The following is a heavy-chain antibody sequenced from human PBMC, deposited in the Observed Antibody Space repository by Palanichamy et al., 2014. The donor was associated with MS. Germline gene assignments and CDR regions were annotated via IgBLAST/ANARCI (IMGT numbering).Heavy chain of an antibody. J-gene: IGHJ4*02. CDR1: GFTFSSYG. D-gene: IGHD4-17*01. Sequence: QVQLVESGGGVVQPGRSLRLSCAASGFTFSSYGMHWVRQAPGKGLEWVAVISYDGSNKYYADSVKGRSTISRDNSKNTLYLQMNSLRAEDTAVYYCAKDPTPRTTVTTHFLYWGQGTLVTVSS. V-gene: IGHV3-30*18. CDR2: ISYDGSNK. CDR3: AKDPTPRTTVTTHFLY.